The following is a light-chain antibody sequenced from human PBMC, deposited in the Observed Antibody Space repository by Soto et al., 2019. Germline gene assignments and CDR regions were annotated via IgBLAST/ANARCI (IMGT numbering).Light chain of an antibody. Sequence: DIQMTQSPSTLSASVGDRVTITCRASHNIERWMAWYQQKRGRAPSLLIFDATTLHSGVPSRFSGGGSGTEFTLTINDLQPDDFATYYCQQFAKSSTFGQGTKVDIK. CDR1: HNIERW. J-gene: IGKJ1*01. CDR3: QQFAKSST. V-gene: IGKV1-5*01. CDR2: DAT.